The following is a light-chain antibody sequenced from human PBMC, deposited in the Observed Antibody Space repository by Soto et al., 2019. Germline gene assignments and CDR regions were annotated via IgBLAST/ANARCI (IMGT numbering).Light chain of an antibody. Sequence: EIVLTQSPATLSLSPGERATLSCRASQSVNSYLAWYQQKCGQAPRLLIYDTSNRATGIPDRFSGSGSGTDFTLIISSLEPEDFAVYYCQQRSSWPTFGQGTRLEIK. V-gene: IGKV3-11*01. CDR2: DTS. CDR1: QSVNSY. J-gene: IGKJ2*01. CDR3: QQRSSWPT.